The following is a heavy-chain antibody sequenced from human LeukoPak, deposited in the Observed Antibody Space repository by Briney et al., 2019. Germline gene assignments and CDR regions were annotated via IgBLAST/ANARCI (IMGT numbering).Heavy chain of an antibody. V-gene: IGHV1-8*01. CDR2: MNPNSGNT. Sequence: ASVKVSCKASGYTLTSYDINWVRQATGQGLEWMGWMNPNSGNTGYAQKFQGRVTMTRNTSISTAYMELSSLRSEDTAVYYCARSLYDFWSGYFRSYYGMDVWGQGTTVTVSS. CDR3: ARSLYDFWSGYFRSYYGMDV. J-gene: IGHJ6*02. D-gene: IGHD3-3*01. CDR1: GYTLTSYD.